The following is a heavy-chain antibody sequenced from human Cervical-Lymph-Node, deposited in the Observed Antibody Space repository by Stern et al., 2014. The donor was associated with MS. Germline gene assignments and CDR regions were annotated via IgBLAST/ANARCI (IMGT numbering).Heavy chain of an antibody. V-gene: IGHV3-23*04. CDR2: LGSGGET. J-gene: IGHJ4*02. CDR3: AKYTKPGPVAGFDS. D-gene: IGHD6-19*01. CDR1: GFTFSTYA. Sequence: EVQLVESGGGLVQPGGSLRLSCAASGFTFSTYAMNWVRQAPGKGLEWVSSLGSGGETYYADSVKGRFTISRDNSKSTLYLQMNSLRAEDTAVYYCAKYTKPGPVAGFDSWGQGTLVTVSS.